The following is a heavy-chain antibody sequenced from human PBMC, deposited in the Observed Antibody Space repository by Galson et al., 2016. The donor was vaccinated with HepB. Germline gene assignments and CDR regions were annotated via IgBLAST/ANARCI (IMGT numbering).Heavy chain of an antibody. CDR2: VKSKADGGTT. Sequence: SLRLSCAASGFTFTNAWMNWVRQAPGKGLEWVGRVKSKADGGTTDYGAPVKGRFTISRDDSKDTVYLQMNSLKIEDTAVYYCSTEGDYWGQGTLVTVSS. J-gene: IGHJ4*02. V-gene: IGHV3-15*07. CDR1: GFTFTNAW. CDR3: STEGDY.